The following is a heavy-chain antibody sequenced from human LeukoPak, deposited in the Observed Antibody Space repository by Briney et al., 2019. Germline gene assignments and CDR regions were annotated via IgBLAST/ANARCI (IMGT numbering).Heavy chain of an antibody. CDR1: GGSISSSSYY. CDR2: IYYSGST. V-gene: IGHV4-39*01. CDR3: ARGRVTGTTQNLDY. Sequence: SETLSLTCTVSGGSISSSSYYWGWIRQPPGKGLEWIGSIYYSGSTYYNPSLKSRVTISVDTSKNQFSLKLSSVTAADTAVYYCARGRVTGTTQNLDYWGQGTLVTVSS. D-gene: IGHD1-20*01. J-gene: IGHJ4*02.